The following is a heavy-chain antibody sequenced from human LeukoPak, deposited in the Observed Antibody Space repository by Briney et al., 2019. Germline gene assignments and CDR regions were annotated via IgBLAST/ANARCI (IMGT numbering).Heavy chain of an antibody. Sequence: SQTLSLTCAISGDSVSSNSAAWNWIRQSPSRGLEWLGRTYYRSKWYNDYAVSVKSRITINPDTSQNQFSLQLNSVTPEDTAVYYCARDRGYCSGGSCYSENYYYYMDVWGKGTTVTVSS. CDR1: GDSVSSNSAA. CDR2: TYYRSKWYN. J-gene: IGHJ6*03. CDR3: ARDRGYCSGGSCYSENYYYYMDV. V-gene: IGHV6-1*01. D-gene: IGHD2-15*01.